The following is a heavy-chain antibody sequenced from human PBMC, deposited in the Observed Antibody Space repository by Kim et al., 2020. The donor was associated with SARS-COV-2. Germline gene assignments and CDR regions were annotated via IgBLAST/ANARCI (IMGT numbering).Heavy chain of an antibody. V-gene: IGHV4-34*01. J-gene: IGHJ4*02. Sequence: SETLSLTCAVHGGPLSGYYWAWIRQTPGKGLEWIGELTLSGSTNYNPSLKSRITISGDTSKSQFSLKMTSVTAEDTALYYCARSVGGFDYWGQGTLVIVS. CDR3: ARSVGGFDY. CDR2: LTLSGST. D-gene: IGHD6-19*01. CDR1: GGPLSGYY.